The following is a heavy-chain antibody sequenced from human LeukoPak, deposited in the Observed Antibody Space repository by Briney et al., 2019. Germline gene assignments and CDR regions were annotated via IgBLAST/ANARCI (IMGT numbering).Heavy chain of an antibody. CDR1: GFTFSSYS. CDR2: ISSSSSYI. J-gene: IGHJ3*02. V-gene: IGHV3-21*01. D-gene: IGHD2-2*01. CDR3: ARVPTLGYCSSTSCYYAFDI. Sequence: GGSLRLSCAASGFTFSSYSMNWVRQAPGKGLEWVSSISSSSSYIYYADSVKGRFTISRDNAKNTLYLQMNSLRAEDTAVYYCARVPTLGYCSSTSCYYAFDIWGQGTMVTVSS.